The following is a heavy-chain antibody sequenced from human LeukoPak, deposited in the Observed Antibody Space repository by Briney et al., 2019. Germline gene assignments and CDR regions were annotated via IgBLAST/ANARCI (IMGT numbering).Heavy chain of an antibody. CDR2: IIPIFGTA. CDR1: GGTFSSYA. Sequence: AASVKVSCKASGGTFSSYAISWVRQAPGQGLEWMGGIIPIFGTANYAQKFQGRVTITADESTSTAYMELSSLRSEDTAVYYCARGGDYYDSSGYPLYWYFDLWGRGTLVTVSS. D-gene: IGHD3-22*01. V-gene: IGHV1-69*01. CDR3: ARGGDYYDSSGYPLYWYFDL. J-gene: IGHJ2*01.